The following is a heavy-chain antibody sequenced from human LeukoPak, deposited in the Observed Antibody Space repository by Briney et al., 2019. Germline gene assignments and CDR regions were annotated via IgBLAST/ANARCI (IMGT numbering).Heavy chain of an antibody. Sequence: PGGSLRLSCAASGFTFSSYGMPWVRQAPGKGLEWVAVIWYDGSNKYYADSVKGRFTISRDNSKNTLYLQMNSLRAEDTAVYYCALAVAGTWFDPWGQGTLVTVSS. CDR3: ALAVAGTWFDP. CDR1: GFTFSSYG. V-gene: IGHV3-33*01. J-gene: IGHJ5*02. D-gene: IGHD6-19*01. CDR2: IWYDGSNK.